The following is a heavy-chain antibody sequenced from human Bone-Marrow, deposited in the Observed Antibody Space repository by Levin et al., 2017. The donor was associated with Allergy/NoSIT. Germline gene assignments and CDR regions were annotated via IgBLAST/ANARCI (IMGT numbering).Heavy chain of an antibody. J-gene: IGHJ4*02. CDR2: ISWNSGSI. D-gene: IGHD1-20*01. V-gene: IGHV3-9*01. CDR1: GFTFDDYA. CDR3: AGITGTASGY. Sequence: SLKISCAASGFTFDDYAMHWVRQAPGKGLEWVSGISWNSGSIGYADSVKGRFTISRDNAKNSLYLQMNSLRAEDTALYYCAGITGTASGYWGQGTLVTVSS.